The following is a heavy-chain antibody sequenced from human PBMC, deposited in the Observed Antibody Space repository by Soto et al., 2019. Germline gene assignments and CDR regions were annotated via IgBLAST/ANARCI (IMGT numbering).Heavy chain of an antibody. J-gene: IGHJ4*02. CDR1: GGSISSYY. Sequence: TVSGGSISSYYWSWVRQPAGKGLEWIGRIYTSGSTNYNPSLKSRVTMSVDTSKNQFSLKLSSVTAADTAVYYCARDRGSSSSHYFDYWGQGTLVTVSS. CDR2: IYTSGST. V-gene: IGHV4-4*07. CDR3: ARDRGSSSSHYFDY. D-gene: IGHD6-6*01.